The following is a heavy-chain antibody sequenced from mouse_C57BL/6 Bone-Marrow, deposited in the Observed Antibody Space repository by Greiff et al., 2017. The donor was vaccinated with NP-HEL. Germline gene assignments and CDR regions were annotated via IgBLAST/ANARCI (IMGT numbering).Heavy chain of an antibody. CDR2: IDPSDSET. CDR3: ARGGYDYDWFAY. CDR1: GYIFTSYW. Sequence: QVQLQQPGAELVRPGSSVKLSCKASGYIFTSYWMHWVKQRPIQGLEWIGNIDPSDSETHYNQKFKDKATLTVDKSSSTAYMQLSSLTSEDSAVYYCARGGYDYDWFAYWGQGTLVTVSA. D-gene: IGHD2-4*01. J-gene: IGHJ3*01. V-gene: IGHV1-52*01.